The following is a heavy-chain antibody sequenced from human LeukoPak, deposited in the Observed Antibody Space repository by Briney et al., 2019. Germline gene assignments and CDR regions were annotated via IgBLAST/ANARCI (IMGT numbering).Heavy chain of an antibody. CDR1: GFTFSSYA. CDR2: ISGSGGST. D-gene: IGHD3-22*01. V-gene: IGHV3-23*01. J-gene: IGHJ4*02. CDR3: AKVGHGGYYFDY. Sequence: GGSLRLSCAASGFTFSSYAMSWVRQAPGKGLEWVSAISGSGGSTYYADSVKGRFTISRGNSKNTLYLHMNSLRAEDTAVYYCAKVGHGGYYFDYWGQGTLVTVSS.